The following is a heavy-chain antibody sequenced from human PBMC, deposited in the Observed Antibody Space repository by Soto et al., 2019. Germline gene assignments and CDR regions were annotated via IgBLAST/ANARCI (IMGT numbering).Heavy chain of an antibody. V-gene: IGHV3-21*01. D-gene: IGHD5-12*01. J-gene: IGHJ6*02. CDR2: ISSSSSYI. Sequence: GGSLRLSCAASGFTFSSYSMNWVRQAPGKGLEWVSSISSSSSYIYYADSVKGRFTISRDNAKNSLYLQMNSLRAEDTAVYYCASPLLGGYSGYDFDDCYYGMDVWGQGTTVTVSS. CDR3: ASPLLGGYSGYDFDDCYYGMDV. CDR1: GFTFSSYS.